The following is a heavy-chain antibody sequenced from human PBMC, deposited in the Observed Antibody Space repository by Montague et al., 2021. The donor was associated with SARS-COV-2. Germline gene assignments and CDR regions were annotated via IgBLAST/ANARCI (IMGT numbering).Heavy chain of an antibody. Sequence: SLRLSCAASGFTFSSYGFHWVRQAPGKGLEWVAVIWFDGSNGYYAGSVKGRFTISRDNSKNTLYLQMNSLRAEDTAVYYCAREGMVGTTTGLDYWGQGTLVTVSS. CDR1: GFTFSSYG. V-gene: IGHV3-33*01. CDR3: AREGMVGTTTGLDY. J-gene: IGHJ4*02. CDR2: IWFDGSNG. D-gene: IGHD1-26*01.